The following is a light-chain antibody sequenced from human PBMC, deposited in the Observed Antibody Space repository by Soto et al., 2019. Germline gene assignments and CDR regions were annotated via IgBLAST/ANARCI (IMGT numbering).Light chain of an antibody. J-gene: IGKJ4*01. CDR2: GAS. CDR1: QSVARNS. Sequence: ENVLTQSPGRLSLSPGKRATLSCRASQSVARNSIAWYQQKVGQPPRLLIYGASGRATGVPDRISGSGSGTVFTLTIERVEAEDFAVYHCQQYATSPLTFGGGTTLEIK. V-gene: IGKV3-20*01. CDR3: QQYATSPLT.